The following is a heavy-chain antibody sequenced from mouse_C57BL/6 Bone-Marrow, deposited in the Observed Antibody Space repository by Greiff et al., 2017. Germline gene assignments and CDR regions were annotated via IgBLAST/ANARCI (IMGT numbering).Heavy chain of an antibody. CDR1: GYSFTGYY. CDR3: ARVRYDYDSYWYFDV. J-gene: IGHJ1*03. V-gene: IGHV1-42*01. Sequence: VQLQQSGPELVKPGASVKISCKASGYSFTGYYMNWVKQSPEKSLEWIGEINPSTGGTTYNQKFKAKATLTVDKSSSTAYMQLKSLTSEDSAVYYCARVRYDYDSYWYFDVWGTGTTVTVSS. D-gene: IGHD2-4*01. CDR2: INPSTGGT.